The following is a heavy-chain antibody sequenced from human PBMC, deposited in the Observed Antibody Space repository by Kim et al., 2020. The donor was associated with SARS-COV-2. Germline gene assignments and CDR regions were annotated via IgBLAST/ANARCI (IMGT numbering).Heavy chain of an antibody. D-gene: IGHD5-18*01. CDR3: AKAGRYTYGQPLHFAF. J-gene: IGHJ4*01. V-gene: IGHV3-23*01. CDR2: ISSGGYT. Sequence: GGSLRLSCAGSGFTFNNYAMTWVRQAAGKGLEWVSAISSGGYTYYADSVKGRFTISRDSSENTLFLQMNTLRAEDTALYYCAKAGRYTYGQPLHFAFWG. CDR1: GFTFNNYA.